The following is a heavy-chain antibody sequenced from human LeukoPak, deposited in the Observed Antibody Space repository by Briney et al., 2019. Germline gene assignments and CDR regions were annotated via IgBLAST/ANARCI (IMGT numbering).Heavy chain of an antibody. Sequence: GASVKVSCKXSGGTFSSYAISWVRQTPGQGLEWMGGIIPIFGTANYSQKFQGRVTITADESTSTAYMELSSLRSEDTAVYYCASFSTDFWSGYYTEYDYWGQGTLVTVSS. CDR3: ASFSTDFWSGYYTEYDY. CDR1: GGTFSSYA. D-gene: IGHD3-3*01. CDR2: IIPIFGTA. V-gene: IGHV1-69*13. J-gene: IGHJ4*02.